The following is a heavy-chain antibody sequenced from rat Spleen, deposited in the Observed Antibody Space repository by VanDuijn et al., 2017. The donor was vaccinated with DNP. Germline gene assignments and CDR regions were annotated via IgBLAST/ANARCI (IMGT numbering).Heavy chain of an antibody. CDR2: IKAKSKNYAT. J-gene: IGHJ1*01. D-gene: IGHD1-9*01. Sequence: EVQVLESGGGLVQPGNSLKLSCATSGFTFSTAWMYWYRQTPEKRLEWVARIKAKSKNYATDYTEAVKGRFTISRDDSKSSIYLQMNNLKEEDTAIYYCATYDGYNYWYFDFWGPGTMVTVSS. CDR1: GFTFSTAW. V-gene: IGHV6-6*01. CDR3: ATYDGYNYWYFDF.